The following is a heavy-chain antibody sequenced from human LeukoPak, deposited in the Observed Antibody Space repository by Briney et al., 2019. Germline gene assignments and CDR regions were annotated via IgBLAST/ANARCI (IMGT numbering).Heavy chain of an antibody. D-gene: IGHD4-17*01. V-gene: IGHV4-34*01. Sequence: SETLSLTCAVYGGSFSGYYWNWIRQPPGKGLEWIGEINHSGSTNYNPSLKSRVTISVDTSKNQFSLKLSSVTAADTAVYYCASLLVTTGDGFDIWGQGTMVTVSS. J-gene: IGHJ3*02. CDR3: ASLLVTTGDGFDI. CDR1: GGSFSGYY. CDR2: INHSGST.